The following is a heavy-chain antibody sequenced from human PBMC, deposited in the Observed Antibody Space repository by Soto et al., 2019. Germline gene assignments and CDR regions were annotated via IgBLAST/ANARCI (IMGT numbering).Heavy chain of an antibody. D-gene: IGHD2-15*01. V-gene: IGHV3-23*01. J-gene: IGHJ4*02. Sequence: EVQLLESGGGLVQPGGSLRLSCAASGFTFSSYAMSWVRQAPGKGLEWVSAISGSGGSTYYADSVKGRFTISRDNSKNTMYLQMNSLRAEDTAVYYWATPIVVVVAATVWGQGTLVTVS. CDR3: ATPIVVVVAATV. CDR2: ISGSGGST. CDR1: GFTFSSYA.